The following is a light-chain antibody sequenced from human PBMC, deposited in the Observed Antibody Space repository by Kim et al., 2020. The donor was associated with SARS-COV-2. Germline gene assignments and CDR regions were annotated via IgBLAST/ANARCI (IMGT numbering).Light chain of an antibody. CDR2: AAF. CDR1: RSITTY. CDR3: QQSYTIPIT. V-gene: IGKV1-39*01. J-gene: IGKJ5*01. Sequence: ASVGDGVTITCRASRSITTYLNWYQHRPGKAPNLLIYAAFTLQSGVSSRFSGSGSGTDFTLTISSLQPEDFGTYYCQQSYTIPITLGQGTRLEIK.